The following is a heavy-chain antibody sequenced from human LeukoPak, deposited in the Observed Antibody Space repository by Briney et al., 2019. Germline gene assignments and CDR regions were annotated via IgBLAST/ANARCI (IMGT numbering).Heavy chain of an antibody. V-gene: IGHV3-23*01. Sequence: GGSLRLSCAASGFTFSSYAMSWVRQAPGKGLEWVSAISGSGGSTYYADSVKGRFTISRDNSKNTLYLQMNSLKTEDTAVYYCTTVWTGGSDWGQGTLVTVSS. CDR2: ISGSGGST. J-gene: IGHJ4*02. D-gene: IGHD1-1*01. CDR3: TTVWTGGSD. CDR1: GFTFSSYA.